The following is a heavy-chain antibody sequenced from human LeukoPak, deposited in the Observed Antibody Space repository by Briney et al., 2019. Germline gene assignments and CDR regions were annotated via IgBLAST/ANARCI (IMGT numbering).Heavy chain of an antibody. CDR1: GYSITSGYY. CDR2: IYHSGNT. J-gene: IGHJ4*02. D-gene: IGHD2-15*01. Sequence: SETLSLTCTVSGYSITSGYYWAWIRQSPGKGLEWIGSIYHSGNTYYTPSLKSRVIILVDTSKNQFSLQLGSVTPTDTAVYYCARAGYCSGVSCYSAVPGKYWGQGALVTVSS. V-gene: IGHV4-38-2*02. CDR3: ARAGYCSGVSCYSAVPGKY.